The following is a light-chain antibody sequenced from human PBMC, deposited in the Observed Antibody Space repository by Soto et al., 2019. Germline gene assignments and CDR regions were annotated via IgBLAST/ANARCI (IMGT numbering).Light chain of an antibody. CDR2: EVS. J-gene: IGLJ2*01. V-gene: IGLV2-14*01. CDR3: SSYTSSSTVV. Sequence: QSALTQPASVSGSPGQSITISCPGTSSDVGGYNYVSWYQQHPGKAPKLMIYEVSTRPSGVSNRFSGSESGNTASLTISGLQAEDEADYYCSSYTSSSTVVFGGGTKLTVL. CDR1: SSDVGGYNY.